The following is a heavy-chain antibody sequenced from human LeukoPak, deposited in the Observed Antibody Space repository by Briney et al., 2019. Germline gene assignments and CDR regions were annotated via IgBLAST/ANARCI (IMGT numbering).Heavy chain of an antibody. Sequence: ASVTVSCKASGYTFTSYGISWVRQAPGQGLEWMGWISAYNGNTNYAQKLQGRVTMTTDTSTSTAYMELRSLRSDDTAVYYCARVYYDSSGYWYAFDIWGQGTMVTGSS. CDR1: GYTFTSYG. V-gene: IGHV1-18*01. D-gene: IGHD3-22*01. CDR3: ARVYYDSSGYWYAFDI. CDR2: ISAYNGNT. J-gene: IGHJ3*02.